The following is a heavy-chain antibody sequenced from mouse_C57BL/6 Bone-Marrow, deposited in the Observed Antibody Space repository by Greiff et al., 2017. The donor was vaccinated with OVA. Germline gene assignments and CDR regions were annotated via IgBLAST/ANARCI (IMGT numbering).Heavy chain of an antibody. Sequence: QVQLQQPGAELVKPGASVKLSCKASGYTFTSYWMHWVKQRPGQGLEWIGMIHPNSGSTNYNEKFKSKATLTVDKSSSTTYMQLSSLTSESSAVYYCARGGTTVVEGRDYWGQGTTLTDSS. CDR2: IHPNSGST. CDR3: ARGGTTVVEGRDY. CDR1: GYTFTSYW. V-gene: IGHV1-64*01. J-gene: IGHJ2*01. D-gene: IGHD1-1*01.